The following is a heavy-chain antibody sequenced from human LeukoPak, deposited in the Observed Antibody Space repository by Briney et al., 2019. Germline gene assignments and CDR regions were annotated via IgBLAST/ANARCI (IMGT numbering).Heavy chain of an antibody. V-gene: IGHV3-30-3*01. CDR2: ISYDGSNK. CDR1: GFTFSSYA. D-gene: IGHD3-16*02. J-gene: IGHJ4*02. CDR3: ARDPIRGGRYNFDF. Sequence: GGSLRLSCAASGFTFSSYAMHWVRQAPGKGLEWVAVISYDGSNKYYADSVKGRFTISRDNSKNTLYLQMNSLRAEDTAVYYCARDPIRGGRYNFDFWGQGTLVTVST.